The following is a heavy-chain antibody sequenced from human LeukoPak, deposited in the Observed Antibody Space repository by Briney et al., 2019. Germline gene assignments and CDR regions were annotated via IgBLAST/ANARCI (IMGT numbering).Heavy chain of an antibody. D-gene: IGHD6-13*01. CDR2: PYRGGSA. CDR1: GGSISTYY. Sequence: SETLSLTCTVSGGSISTYYWSWIRQHAGKGLEWIGRPYRGGSANYNPSLRSRLSMSVDTSKNQIYLKLSSVTAADTAIYYCAREMSGRRYGSSWYMWLDPWGQGTLVTVSS. V-gene: IGHV4-4*07. CDR3: AREMSGRRYGSSWYMWLDP. J-gene: IGHJ5*02.